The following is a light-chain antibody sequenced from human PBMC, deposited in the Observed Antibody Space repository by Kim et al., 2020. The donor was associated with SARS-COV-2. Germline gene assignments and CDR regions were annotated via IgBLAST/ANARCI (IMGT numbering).Light chain of an antibody. Sequence: LTQPASVSGSPGQSITISCTGTSSDVGDYNYVSWYQQRPGSAPTTVIYEDNQRPSGVPDRFSGSIDSSSNSASLTISGLKTEDEADYYCQSYDSSNRWVFGGGTQLTVL. V-gene: IGLV6-57*02. CDR1: SDVGDYNY. CDR2: EDN. CDR3: QSYDSSNRWV. J-gene: IGLJ3*02.